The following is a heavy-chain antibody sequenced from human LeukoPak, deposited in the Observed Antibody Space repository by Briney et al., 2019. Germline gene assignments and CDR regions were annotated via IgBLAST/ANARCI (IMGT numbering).Heavy chain of an antibody. CDR3: ARYCSGGSCPKGYFDY. CDR2: IIPIFGTA. J-gene: IGHJ4*02. CDR1: GGTFSSYA. D-gene: IGHD2-15*01. V-gene: IGHV1-69*13. Sequence: SVKVSCKASGGTFSSYAISWVRQAPGQGLEWMGGIIPIFGTANYAQKFQGRVTITADESTSTAYMELSSLRPEDTAVYYCARYCSGGSCPKGYFDYWSQGTLVTVSS.